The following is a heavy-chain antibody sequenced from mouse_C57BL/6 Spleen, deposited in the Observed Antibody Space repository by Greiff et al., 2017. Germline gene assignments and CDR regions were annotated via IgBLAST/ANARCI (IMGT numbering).Heavy chain of an antibody. CDR1: GYTFTDYN. D-gene: IGHD2-5*01. CDR3: ARENAYYSSLDYAMDY. J-gene: IGHJ4*01. Sequence: VQLKESGPELVKPGASVKIPCKASGYTFTDYNMDWVKQSHGKSLEWIGDINPNNGGTIYNQKFKGKATLTVDKSSSTAYMELRSLTSEDTAVYYCARENAYYSSLDYAMDYWGQGTSVTVSS. CDR2: INPNNGGT. V-gene: IGHV1-18*01.